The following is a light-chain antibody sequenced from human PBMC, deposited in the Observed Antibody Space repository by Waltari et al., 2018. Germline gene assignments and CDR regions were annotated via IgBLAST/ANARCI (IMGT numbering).Light chain of an antibody. CDR2: GAS. J-gene: IGKJ5*01. Sequence: EIVLTQSPGTLSLSPGERATLSCRASLSVSSSYLAWYRQKPGQAPRLLIYGASSRATGIPDRFSGSGSGTDFTLTISRLEPEDFAVYYCQQYGSSPRITFGQGTRLEIK. V-gene: IGKV3-20*01. CDR1: LSVSSSY. CDR3: QQYGSSPRIT.